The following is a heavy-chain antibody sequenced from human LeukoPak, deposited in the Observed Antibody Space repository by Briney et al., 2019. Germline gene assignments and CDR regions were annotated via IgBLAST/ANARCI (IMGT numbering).Heavy chain of an antibody. Sequence: ASVKVSCKASGYTFTSYGISWVRQAPGQGLEWMGWISAYNGNTNYAQKLQGRVTMTTDTSTTTAYMELRSLRSDDTAVYYCARDNSKVYYFDYWGQGTLVTVSS. CDR2: ISAYNGNT. V-gene: IGHV1-18*01. D-gene: IGHD2/OR15-2a*01. J-gene: IGHJ4*02. CDR1: GYTFTSYG. CDR3: ARDNSKVYYFDY.